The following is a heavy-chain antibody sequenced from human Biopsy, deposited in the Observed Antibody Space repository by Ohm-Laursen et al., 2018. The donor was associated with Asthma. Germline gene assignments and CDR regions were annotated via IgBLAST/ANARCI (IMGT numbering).Heavy chain of an antibody. Sequence: SETLSPTWTVSGGSVSSGSHYWSWIRQPPGKGLEWIGYISYSGSTNYNPSLKSRVTISVDTSKNQFSLKLSSVTAADTAVYYCARDFVDSAMDYFDYWGQGTLVTVSS. D-gene: IGHD5-18*01. J-gene: IGHJ4*02. V-gene: IGHV4-61*01. CDR2: ISYSGST. CDR1: GGSVSSGSHY. CDR3: ARDFVDSAMDYFDY.